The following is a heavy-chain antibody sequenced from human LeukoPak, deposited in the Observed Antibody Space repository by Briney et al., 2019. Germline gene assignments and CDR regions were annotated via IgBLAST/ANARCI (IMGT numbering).Heavy chain of an antibody. Sequence: GGSLRLSCAASGFTFSSYAMHWVRQAPGKGLEWVAVISYDGSNKYYADSVKGRFTISRDNAKNSLYLQMNSLRAEDTAVYYCARDNTITMVRGAFNWFDPWGQGTLVTVSS. V-gene: IGHV3-30-3*01. CDR1: GFTFSSYA. CDR2: ISYDGSNK. CDR3: ARDNTITMVRGAFNWFDP. J-gene: IGHJ5*02. D-gene: IGHD3-10*01.